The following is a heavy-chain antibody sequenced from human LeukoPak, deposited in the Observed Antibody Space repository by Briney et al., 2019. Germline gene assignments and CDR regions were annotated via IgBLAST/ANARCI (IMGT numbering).Heavy chain of an antibody. J-gene: IGHJ4*02. CDR3: AREHYDFWSGYYGY. CDR2: IKQDGSEK. Sequence: PGGSLRLSCAASGFTFSSYWMSWVGQAPGKGLEWVANIKQDGSEKYYVDSVKGRFTISRDNAKNSLYLQMNSLRAEDTAVYYCAREHYDFWSGYYGYWGQGTLVTVSS. CDR1: GFTFSSYW. D-gene: IGHD3-3*01. V-gene: IGHV3-7*01.